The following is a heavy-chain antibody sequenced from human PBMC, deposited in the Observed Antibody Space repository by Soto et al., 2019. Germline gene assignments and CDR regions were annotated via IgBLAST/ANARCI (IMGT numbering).Heavy chain of an antibody. CDR1: GYSISSGYY. CDR3: ARASSWGFYYYYYGMDV. Sequence: SETLSLTCAVSGYSISSGYYWGWIRQPPGKELEWIGSIYHSGSTHYNPSLKSRVTISVDRSKNQFSLKLSSVTAADTAVYYCARASSWGFYYYYYGMDVWGQGTTVTVSS. D-gene: IGHD6-13*01. V-gene: IGHV4-38-2*01. CDR2: IYHSGST. J-gene: IGHJ6*02.